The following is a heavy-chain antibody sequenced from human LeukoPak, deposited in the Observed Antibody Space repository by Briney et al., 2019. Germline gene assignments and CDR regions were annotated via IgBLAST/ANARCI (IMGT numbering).Heavy chain of an antibody. CDR1: GFTFSSYA. Sequence: GGSLRLSCAASGFTFSSYAMHWVRQAPGKGLEWVAVISYDGSNKYYADSVKGRFTISRDNSKNTLYLQMNSLRAEDTAVYYCARALPTYYDFWSGSYDYWGQGTLVTVSS. D-gene: IGHD3-3*01. J-gene: IGHJ4*02. CDR2: ISYDGSNK. V-gene: IGHV3-30-3*01. CDR3: ARALPTYYDFWSGSYDY.